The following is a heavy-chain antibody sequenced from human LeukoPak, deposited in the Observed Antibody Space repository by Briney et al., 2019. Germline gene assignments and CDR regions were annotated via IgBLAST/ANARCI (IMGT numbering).Heavy chain of an antibody. D-gene: IGHD2-2*01. CDR2: IIPIFGTA. CDR1: GGTFSSYA. J-gene: IGHJ6*03. CDR3: ARGLGYCSSTSCYGPYYYYYMDV. Sequence: GASVKVSCKASGGTFSSYAISWVRQAPGQGLEWMVGIIPIFGTANYAQKFQGRVTITADESTSTAYMELSSLRSEDTAVYYCARGLGYCSSTSCYGPYYYYYMDVWGKGTTVTISS. V-gene: IGHV1-69*13.